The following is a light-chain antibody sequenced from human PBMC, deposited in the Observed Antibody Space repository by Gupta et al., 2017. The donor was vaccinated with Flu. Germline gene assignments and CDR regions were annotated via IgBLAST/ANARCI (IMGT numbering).Light chain of an antibody. CDR3: QQSKRFPIT. CDR2: AAS. V-gene: IGKV1-12*01. Sequence: DIQMTQSPSSVSASVGDRVTITCRASQDISSQLVWYQQKAGEAPRLLVYAASTLLRGVPSRFSGSGSGTDFTFTISSLQREDFAIYFCQQSKRFPITFGQGTRVEIK. J-gene: IGKJ5*01. CDR1: QDISSQ.